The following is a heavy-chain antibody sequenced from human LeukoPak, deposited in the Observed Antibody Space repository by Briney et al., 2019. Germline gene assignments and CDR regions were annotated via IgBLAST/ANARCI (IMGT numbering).Heavy chain of an antibody. CDR2: TYYRSKWYN. V-gene: IGHV6-1*01. CDR3: AVFWNFGQDY. CDR1: GDSVSSNSAA. D-gene: IGHD1-7*01. Sequence: PSQTLSLTSAIPGDSVSSNSAASNWIRQSPSRGLEWLGRTYYRSKWYNDSAVSVKSRITINPDTSMNQFSLQLNAVTPADTAGYYCAVFWNFGQDYWGQGTLVTVSS. J-gene: IGHJ4*02.